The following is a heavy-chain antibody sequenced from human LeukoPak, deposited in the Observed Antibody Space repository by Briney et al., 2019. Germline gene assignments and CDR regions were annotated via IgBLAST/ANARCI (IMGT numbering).Heavy chain of an antibody. CDR1: GFTFSSYW. CDR3: ARDLIADRPDGGM. V-gene: IGHV3-74*01. CDR2: INSVGSST. Sequence: GGSLRLSCVASGFTFSSYWMHWVRQAPGKGLVWVSRINSVGSSTNYADFVKDRFTTFRDNAKNTLSLQMNSLRAEDTAVYYCARDLIADRPDGGMWGQGTLVTVSS. J-gene: IGHJ4*02. D-gene: IGHD6-6*01.